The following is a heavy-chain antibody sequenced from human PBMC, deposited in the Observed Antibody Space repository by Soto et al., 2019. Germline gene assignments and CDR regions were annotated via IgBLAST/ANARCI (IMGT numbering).Heavy chain of an antibody. CDR2: ISYDGSNK. Sequence: QVQLVESGGGVVQPGRSLRLSCAASGFTFSSYAMHWVRQAPGKGLEWVAVISYDGSNKYYADSVKGRFTISRDNSKNTLYLQMNSLRAEDTTVYYCASDLDSGSYDYWGQGTLVTVSS. CDR1: GFTFSSYA. D-gene: IGHD1-26*01. V-gene: IGHV3-30-3*01. J-gene: IGHJ4*02. CDR3: ASDLDSGSYDY.